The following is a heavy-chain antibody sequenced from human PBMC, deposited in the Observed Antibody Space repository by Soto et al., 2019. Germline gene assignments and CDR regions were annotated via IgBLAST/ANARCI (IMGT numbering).Heavy chain of an antibody. V-gene: IGHV4-30-4*01. CDR2: IYYNGNT. D-gene: IGHD6-13*01. CDR3: AREEEQLGFDY. CDR1: GGSISSGDYY. Sequence: QVQLQESGPGLVKPSQTLSLTCTVSGGSISSGDYYWSWIRQPPGKGLEWIGYIYYNGNTYYNPSIKSRVTISVDTSMNQSSLKLSSVTAADTAVYYCAREEEQLGFDYWGQGTLVTVSS. J-gene: IGHJ4*02.